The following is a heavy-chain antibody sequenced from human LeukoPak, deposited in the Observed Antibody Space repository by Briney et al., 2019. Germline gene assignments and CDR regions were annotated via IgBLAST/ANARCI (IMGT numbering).Heavy chain of an antibody. J-gene: IGHJ6*04. CDR2: ISYDGSNK. Sequence: GRSLRLSCAASGFTFSSYGMHWVRQAPGKGLEWVAVISYDGSNKYYADSVKGRFTISRDNSKNTLYLQMNSLRAEDTAVYYCAKLRGRTPADYYYYGMDVWGKGITVTVSS. CDR1: GFTFSSYG. CDR3: AKLRGRTPADYYYYGMDV. D-gene: IGHD4-23*01. V-gene: IGHV3-30*18.